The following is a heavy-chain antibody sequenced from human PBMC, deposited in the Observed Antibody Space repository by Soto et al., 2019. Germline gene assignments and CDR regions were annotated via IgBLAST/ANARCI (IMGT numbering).Heavy chain of an antibody. Sequence: PSETLSLTCTFSCGSISGHYWIWIRQSPGKRLEWIGYIFYSGSTNYNPSLKSRVTLSVDTSKNQFSLRLSSVTAADTAVYYCARVGSSGWSPDYWGQGTLVTVSS. J-gene: IGHJ4*02. CDR2: IFYSGST. CDR1: CGSISGHY. D-gene: IGHD6-19*01. V-gene: IGHV4-59*11. CDR3: ARVGSSGWSPDY.